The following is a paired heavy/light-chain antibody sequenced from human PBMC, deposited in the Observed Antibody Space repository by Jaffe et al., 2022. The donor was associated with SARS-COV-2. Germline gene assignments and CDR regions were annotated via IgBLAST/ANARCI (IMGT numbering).Light chain of an antibody. Sequence: SYELTQPPSVSVSPGQTARITCSGDALPKQYAYWYQQKPGQAPVLVIYKDSERPSGIPERFSGSSSGTTVTLTISGVQAEDEADYYCQSADSSGTYLNWVFGGGTKLTVL. J-gene: IGLJ3*02. CDR1: ALPKQY. V-gene: IGLV3-25*03. CDR3: QSADSSGTYLNWV. CDR2: KDS.
Heavy chain of an antibody. J-gene: IGHJ4*02. CDR2: IYYSGST. D-gene: IGHD6-19*01. CDR3: ARHEASYSSGWYDIAGYFDY. CDR1: GGSISSSSYY. V-gene: IGHV4-39*01. Sequence: QLQLQESGPGLVKPSETLSLTCTVSGGSISSSSYYWGWIRQPPGKGLEWIGSIYYSGSTYYNPSLKSRVTISVDTSKNQFSLKLSSVTAADTAVYYCARHEASYSSGWYDIAGYFDYWGQGTLVTVSS.